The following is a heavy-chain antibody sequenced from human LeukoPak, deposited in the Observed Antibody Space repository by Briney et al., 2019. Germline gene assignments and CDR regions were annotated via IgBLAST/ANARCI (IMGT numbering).Heavy chain of an antibody. CDR2: IYYSGST. Sequence: PSEALSLTYTVSGGSISSGSYYWGWIRQPPGKGLEWIGSIYYSGSTYYNPSLKSRVTISVDTSKNQFSLKLSSVTAADTAVYYCASKGATYSSSWYYFDYWGQGTLVTVSS. CDR3: ASKGATYSSSWYYFDY. CDR1: GGSISSGSYY. J-gene: IGHJ4*02. D-gene: IGHD6-13*01. V-gene: IGHV4-39*01.